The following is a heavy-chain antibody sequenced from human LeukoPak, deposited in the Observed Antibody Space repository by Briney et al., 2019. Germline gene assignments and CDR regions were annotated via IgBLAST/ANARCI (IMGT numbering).Heavy chain of an antibody. V-gene: IGHV4-59*01. Sequence: SETLSLTCGVSGGSMTSYCWSWIRQAPGKGLEWIGYIYYSGSTNYNPSLKSRVTISVDTSKDQFSLKLSSVTAADTAVYYCAREYYYGSGTTYGMDVWGQGTTVTVSS. CDR1: GGSMTSYC. J-gene: IGHJ6*02. CDR2: IYYSGST. CDR3: AREYYYGSGTTYGMDV. D-gene: IGHD3-10*01.